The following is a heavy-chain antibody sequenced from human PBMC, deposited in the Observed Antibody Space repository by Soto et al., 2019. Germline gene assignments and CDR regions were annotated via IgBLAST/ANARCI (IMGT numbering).Heavy chain of an antibody. CDR3: AHSRDRTYGSGSYYNY. Sequence: QITLKESGPTLVKPTQTLTLTCTFSGFSLSTSGVGVGWIRQPPGKALEWLALIYWDDDKRYSPSLKSRLTITKDTSKTQVVLTMTNMDPVDTATYYCAHSRDRTYGSGSYYNYWGQGTLVTVSS. CDR2: IYWDDDK. CDR1: GFSLSTSGVG. D-gene: IGHD3-10*01. J-gene: IGHJ4*02. V-gene: IGHV2-5*02.